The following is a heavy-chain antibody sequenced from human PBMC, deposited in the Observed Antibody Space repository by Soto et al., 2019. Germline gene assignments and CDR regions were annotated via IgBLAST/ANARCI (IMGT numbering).Heavy chain of an antibody. J-gene: IGHJ3*02. V-gene: IGHV5-51*01. Sequence: PVESLKISCKGSGYSFPNYWIGWVRQMPGKGLEWMGIIYPDDSDARYSPSFQGQVTISADKSITTAYLQWSSLKASDTAMYYCARHSHVASFHWASAIWGQGKRVT. D-gene: IGHD3-10*02. CDR2: IYPDDSDA. CDR3: ARHSHVASFHWASAI. CDR1: GYSFPNYW.